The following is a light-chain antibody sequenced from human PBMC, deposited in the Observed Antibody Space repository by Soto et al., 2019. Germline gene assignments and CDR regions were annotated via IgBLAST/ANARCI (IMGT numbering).Light chain of an antibody. V-gene: IGLV2-14*03. CDR2: DVS. J-gene: IGLJ1*01. CDR1: SSDVGGYNF. CDR3: KTYTTISTYV. Sequence: QSALTQPASVSGSPGQSVTISCTGTSSDVGGYNFVSWYQHHPGKAPKLMIYDVSSRPSGVSNRFSGSNSGNTASLTNSGLQAEDDADHYCKTYTTISTYVFGTGTKVTVL.